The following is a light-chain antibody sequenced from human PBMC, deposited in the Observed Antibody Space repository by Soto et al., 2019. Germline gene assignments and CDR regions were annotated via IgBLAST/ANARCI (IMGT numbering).Light chain of an antibody. J-gene: IGLJ1*01. V-gene: IGLV3-21*02. CDR3: QVWDSDNNPFYV. CDR2: DDS. CDR1: NIESKS. Sequence: SYEQTQPPSVSVAPGQTARITCGGNNIESKSVNWYQQKPGQAPVLVVYDDSDRPSGIPERFSGSNSGNTATLIINTAEAGDEADYYCQVWDSDNNPFYVFGAGTKVTVL.